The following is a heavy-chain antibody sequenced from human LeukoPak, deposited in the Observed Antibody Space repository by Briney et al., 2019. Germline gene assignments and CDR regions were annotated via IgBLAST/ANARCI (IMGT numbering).Heavy chain of an antibody. CDR1: GFTFSTHA. J-gene: IGHJ4*02. Sequence: GRSLRLSCAASGFTFSTHAIHWVRQAPGKGLEWVAVMSYDGNNKYYADSMKGRFTISRDNSKNTLYLEMNNLIIEDTAVYHCARDGDTAIRGVNFDYWGQGTLVTVSS. V-gene: IGHV3-30-3*01. CDR3: ARDGDTAIRGVNFDY. D-gene: IGHD3-10*01. CDR2: MSYDGNNK.